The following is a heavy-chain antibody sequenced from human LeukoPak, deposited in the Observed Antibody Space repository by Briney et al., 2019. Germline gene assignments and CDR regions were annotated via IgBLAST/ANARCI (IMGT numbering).Heavy chain of an antibody. CDR1: GFTVSSNY. CDR3: AKRGPGSPQSGKYYFDY. Sequence: GGSLRLSCAASGFTVSSNYMSWVRQAPGKGLEWVSVIYSGGSTYYADSVKGRFTISRDNAKNSLYLQMNSLRAEDTAVYYCAKRGPGSPQSGKYYFDYWGQGTLVTVSS. D-gene: IGHD3-10*01. J-gene: IGHJ4*02. CDR2: IYSGGST. V-gene: IGHV3-53*01.